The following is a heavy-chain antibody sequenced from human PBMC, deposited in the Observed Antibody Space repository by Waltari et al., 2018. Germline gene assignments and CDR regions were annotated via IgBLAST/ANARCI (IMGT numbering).Heavy chain of an antibody. CDR3: AKDGSYYDSSGYTPLVY. J-gene: IGHJ4*02. V-gene: IGHV3-23*01. CDR1: GFTFSSYA. Sequence: EVQLLESGGGLVQPGGSLRLSCAASGFTFSSYAMSWVRQAPGEGLEWVSAISGSGGSTYYADAVKGRFTISRDNSKNTLYLQMNSLRAEDTAVYYCAKDGSYYDSSGYTPLVYWGQGTLVNVSS. CDR2: ISGSGGST. D-gene: IGHD3-22*01.